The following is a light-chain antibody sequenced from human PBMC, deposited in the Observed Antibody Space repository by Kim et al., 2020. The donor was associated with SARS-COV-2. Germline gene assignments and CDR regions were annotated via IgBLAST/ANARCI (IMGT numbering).Light chain of an antibody. CDR3: AAWDDSMNGWV. CDR1: SSNIGSKP. V-gene: IGLV1-44*01. J-gene: IGLJ3*02. CDR2: GNN. Sequence: QSVLTQPPSASGTPGQRVTISCSGSSSNIGSKPVNWYQQLPGTAPKLLIYGNNQRPSGVPDRFSGSKSGTSASLAISGLQSEEEGDYHCAAWDDSMNGWVFGGGTKLTVL.